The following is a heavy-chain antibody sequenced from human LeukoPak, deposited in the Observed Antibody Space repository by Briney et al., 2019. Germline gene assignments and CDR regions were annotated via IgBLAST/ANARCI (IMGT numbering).Heavy chain of an antibody. J-gene: IGHJ4*02. CDR1: GGSISSSSYY. CDR2: IYYSGST. CDR3: ARQIYCGGDCYSFDY. D-gene: IGHD2-21*02. V-gene: IGHV4-39*01. Sequence: SETLSLTCTVSGGSISSSSYYWGWIRQPPGKGLEWIGSIYYSGSTYSNPSLKSRVTISVDTSKNQFSLKLSSVTAADTAVYYCARQIYCGGDCYSFDYWGQGTLVTVSS.